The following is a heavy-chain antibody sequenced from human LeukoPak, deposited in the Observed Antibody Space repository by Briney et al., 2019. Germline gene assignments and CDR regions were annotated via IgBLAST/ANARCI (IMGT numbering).Heavy chain of an antibody. CDR3: ARARAPPGYYMDV. Sequence: SETLSLTCTVSGGSISSYYWSWIRQPPGKGLEWIGYIYYSGRTNYNPSLKSRVTISVDTAKNQFSLKLSSVTAADTAVYYCARARAPPGYYMDVWGKGTTVTVSS. V-gene: IGHV4-59*01. J-gene: IGHJ6*03. CDR1: GGSISSYY. CDR2: IYYSGRT.